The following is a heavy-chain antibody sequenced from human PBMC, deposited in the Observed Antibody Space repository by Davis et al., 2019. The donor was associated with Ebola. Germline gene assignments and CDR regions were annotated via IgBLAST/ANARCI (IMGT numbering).Heavy chain of an antibody. CDR3: ARDPYYYDSSGYPHADY. CDR1: GFTFSSYA. CDR2: ISGSGGST. J-gene: IGHJ4*02. V-gene: IGHV3-23*01. Sequence: GESLKISCAASGFTFSSYAMSWVRQAPGKGLEWVSTISGSGGSTYYADSVKGRFTISRDNSKNTLYLQMNSLRAEDTAVYYCARDPYYYDSSGYPHADYWGQGTLVTVSS. D-gene: IGHD3-22*01.